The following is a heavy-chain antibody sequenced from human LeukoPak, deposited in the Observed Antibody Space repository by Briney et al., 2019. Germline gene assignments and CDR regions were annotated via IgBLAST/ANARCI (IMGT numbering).Heavy chain of an antibody. J-gene: IGHJ4*02. Sequence: ASVKVSCKVSGYTLTELSMHWVRQAPGKGLEWMGGFDPEDGETIYAQKFQGRVTMTEDTSTDTAYMELSSLRSEDTAVYYCAASGPYVYSYYFDYWGQGTLVTVSS. D-gene: IGHD2-21*01. V-gene: IGHV1-24*01. CDR1: GYTLTELS. CDR2: FDPEDGET. CDR3: AASGPYVYSYYFDY.